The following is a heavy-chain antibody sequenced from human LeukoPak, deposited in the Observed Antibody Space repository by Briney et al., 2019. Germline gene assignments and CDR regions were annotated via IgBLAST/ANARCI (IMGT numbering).Heavy chain of an antibody. J-gene: IGHJ4*02. CDR3: ARERSGGYCDY. D-gene: IGHD3-22*01. CDR2: ISSSSSYI. Sequence: GGSLRLSCAASGFTFSDYYMSWIRQAPGKGLEWVSSISSSSSYIYYADSVQGRFTISRDNAKNSLYLQMNSLRAEDTAVYYCARERSGGYCDYWGQGTLVTVSS. V-gene: IGHV3-11*06. CDR1: GFTFSDYY.